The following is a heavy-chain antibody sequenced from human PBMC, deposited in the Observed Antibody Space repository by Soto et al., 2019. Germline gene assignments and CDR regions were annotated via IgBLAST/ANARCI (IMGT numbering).Heavy chain of an antibody. CDR1: GFTFSSYG. CDR2: ISYDGGNK. CDR3: AKDHSSSWYGYFQH. J-gene: IGHJ1*01. V-gene: IGHV3-30*18. Sequence: QVQLVESGGGVVQPGRSLRLSCAASGFTFSSYGIHWVRQAPGKGPEWVAVISYDGGNKYYADSVRGRFTISRDNSKNTLYLQMNSLRGEDTAVYYCAKDHSSSWYGYFQHWGQGTLVTVSS. D-gene: IGHD6-13*01.